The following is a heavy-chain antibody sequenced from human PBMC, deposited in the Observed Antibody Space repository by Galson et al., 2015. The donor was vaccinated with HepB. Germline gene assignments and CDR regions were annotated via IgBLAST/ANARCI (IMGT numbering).Heavy chain of an antibody. CDR3: ANIGHGDYGDY. D-gene: IGHD4-17*01. V-gene: IGHV3-23*01. J-gene: IGHJ4*02. CDR1: GFTFSSYA. Sequence: SLRLSCAAFGFTFSSYAMSWVRQAPGKGLEWVSAISGSGGSTYYADSVKGRFTISRDNSKNTLYLQMNSLRAEDTAVYYCANIGHGDYGDYWGQGTLVTVSS. CDR2: ISGSGGST.